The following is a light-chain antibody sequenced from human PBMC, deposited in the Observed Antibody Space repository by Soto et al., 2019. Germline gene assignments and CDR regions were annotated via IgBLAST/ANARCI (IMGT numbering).Light chain of an antibody. CDR2: WAS. V-gene: IGKV4-1*01. CDR1: QSVLYSSNNKNY. Sequence: DIVMTQSADSLAVSLGERATINCKSSQSVLYSSNNKNYLAWYQQKPGQPPKLLIYWASTRESGVPDRFSGSGSGTDFTRTISSLQAEDVAVYYCQQYYSTPRTFGQGTKLEIK. CDR3: QQYYSTPRT. J-gene: IGKJ2*01.